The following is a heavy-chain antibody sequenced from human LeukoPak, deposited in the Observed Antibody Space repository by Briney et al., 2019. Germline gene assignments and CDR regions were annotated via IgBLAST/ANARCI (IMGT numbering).Heavy chain of an antibody. J-gene: IGHJ6*02. Sequence: GGSLRLSCAASGLTFRNYAMSWVRQAPGKGLEWVSVICANDGNTYYADAVKGRFTISRDNSKDTLYLQMDSLRAEDTAVYYCARDHFGVVIRHLGYYYHGMDVWGQGTTVTVSS. V-gene: IGHV3-23*01. CDR3: ARDHFGVVIRHLGYYYHGMDV. D-gene: IGHD3-3*01. CDR2: ICANDGNT. CDR1: GLTFRNYA.